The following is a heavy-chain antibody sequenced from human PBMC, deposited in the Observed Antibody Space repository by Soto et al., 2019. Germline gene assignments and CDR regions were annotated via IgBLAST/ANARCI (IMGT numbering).Heavy chain of an antibody. CDR2: ISSHGDTT. J-gene: IGHJ5*02. Sequence: SGGSLRLSCEASGFLFSSYAMNWVRQAPGKGLEWVSSISSHGDTTYYAESVRGRFTISRDNSKNTLFLQMNSLRAGDTAVYFCARDHYDFWSGFPPTIWFHHWGQGTLVTVSS. V-gene: IGHV3-23*01. CDR1: GFLFSSYA. CDR3: ARDHYDFWSGFPPTIWFHH. D-gene: IGHD3-3*01.